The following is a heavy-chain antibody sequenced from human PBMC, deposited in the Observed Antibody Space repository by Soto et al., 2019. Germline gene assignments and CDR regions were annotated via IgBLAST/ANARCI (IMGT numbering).Heavy chain of an antibody. V-gene: IGHV4-39*01. Sequence: QLQLQESGPGLVKPSETLSLTCPVSGGSISSSRYYWGWIRQPPGKGLEWIGSIYYSGSTYYNPSLKSRVTIPVDTSKHQLSLKLRSVAAAETSVYYCARLYSRSPRGYFDYWGQGTLVTVSS. J-gene: IGHJ4*02. CDR3: ARLYSRSPRGYFDY. D-gene: IGHD6-6*01. CDR1: GGSISSSRYY. CDR2: IYYSGST.